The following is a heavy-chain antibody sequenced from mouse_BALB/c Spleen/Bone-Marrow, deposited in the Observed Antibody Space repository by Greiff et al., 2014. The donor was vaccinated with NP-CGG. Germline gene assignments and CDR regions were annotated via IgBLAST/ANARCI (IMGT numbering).Heavy chain of an antibody. CDR1: GFTFTDYY. CDR3: ARDIGRLLFDY. V-gene: IGHV7-3*02. CDR2: IRNKANGYTT. J-gene: IGHJ2*01. Sequence: EVQLMESGGGLVQPGGSLRLSCETSGFTFTDYYMNWVRQPPGKALEWLGFIRNKANGYTTEYSASVKGRFTISRDNSQSILYLQMNTLRAEDSATYYCARDIGRLLFDYWGQGTTLTVSS. D-gene: IGHD1-2*01.